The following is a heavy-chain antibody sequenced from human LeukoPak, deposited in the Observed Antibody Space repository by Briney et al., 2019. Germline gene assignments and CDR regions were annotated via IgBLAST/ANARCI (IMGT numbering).Heavy chain of an antibody. Sequence: PSETLSLTCTVSGGSISSSSYYWGWIRQPPGKGLEWIGSIYHSGSTYYNPSLKSRVTISVDTSKNQFSLKLSSVTAADTAVYYCARQMAAAGSFDYWGQGTLVTVSS. J-gene: IGHJ4*02. CDR1: GGSISSSSYY. CDR2: IYHSGST. V-gene: IGHV4-39*01. D-gene: IGHD6-13*01. CDR3: ARQMAAAGSFDY.